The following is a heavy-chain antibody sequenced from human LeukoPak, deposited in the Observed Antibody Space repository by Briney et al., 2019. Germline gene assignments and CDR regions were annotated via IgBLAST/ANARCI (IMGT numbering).Heavy chain of an antibody. D-gene: IGHD6-13*01. CDR1: GYSISSGYY. V-gene: IGHV4-38-2*02. CDR2: IYHSGST. Sequence: SETLSLTCTVSGYSISSGYYWGWIRQPPGKGLEWIGSIYHSGSTYYNPSLKSRVTISVDRSKNQFSLKLSSVTAADTAVYYCARGTAAGRHYYYYYGMDVWGQGTTVTVSS. CDR3: ARGTAAGRHYYYYYGMDV. J-gene: IGHJ6*02.